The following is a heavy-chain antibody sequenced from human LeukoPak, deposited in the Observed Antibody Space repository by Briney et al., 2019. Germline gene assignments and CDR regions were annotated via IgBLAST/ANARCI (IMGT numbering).Heavy chain of an antibody. V-gene: IGHV4-39*01. Sequence: SEXLSLTCTVSGGSISSSSYYWGWIRQPPGKGMEWIGIIYYSGRTYYTPSLKSRVTISVDTSKNQFSLKLSSVTAADTAVYYCARGWELLNDAFDIWGQGTMVTVSS. J-gene: IGHJ3*02. CDR3: ARGWELLNDAFDI. D-gene: IGHD1-26*01. CDR1: GGSISSSSYY. CDR2: IYYSGRT.